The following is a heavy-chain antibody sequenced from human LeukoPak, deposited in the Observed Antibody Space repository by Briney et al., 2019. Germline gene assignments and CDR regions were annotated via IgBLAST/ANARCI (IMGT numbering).Heavy chain of an antibody. CDR3: TTDRSGWYDY. D-gene: IGHD6-19*01. CDR1: GFTFHYW. V-gene: IGHV3-15*01. CDR2: IKSKTDGGTT. J-gene: IGHJ4*02. Sequence: GGSLRLSCAVSGFTFHYWMAWVRQAPGKGLEWVGRIKSKTDGGTTDYAAPVKGRFTISRDGSKNTLYLQMNSLKTEDTAVYYCTTDRSGWYDYWGQGTLVTVSS.